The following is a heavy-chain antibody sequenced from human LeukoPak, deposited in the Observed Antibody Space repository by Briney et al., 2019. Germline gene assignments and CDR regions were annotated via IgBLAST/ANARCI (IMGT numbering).Heavy chain of an antibody. Sequence: SETLSLTCTVSGGSISGYYWSWIRQSAGKGLEWIGRIYTSGSTSYNPSLESRVTMSVDTPKNQFSLKLSSVTAADTAVYYCARESGSYSRIEYWGQGTRVTVST. CDR2: IYTSGST. D-gene: IGHD1-26*01. CDR1: GGSISGYY. J-gene: IGHJ4*02. V-gene: IGHV4-4*07. CDR3: ARESGSYSRIEY.